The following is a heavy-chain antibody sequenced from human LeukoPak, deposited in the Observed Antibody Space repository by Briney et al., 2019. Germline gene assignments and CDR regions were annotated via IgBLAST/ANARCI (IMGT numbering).Heavy chain of an antibody. CDR3: AKDPTYDSSGYYYVD. D-gene: IGHD3-22*01. V-gene: IGHV3-53*01. Sequence: GGSLRRSCAASGFTVSSNYMSWVRQAPGKGLEWVSVIYSGDSTYYADSVKGRFTISRDNSKNTLYLQMNSLRAEDTAVYYCAKDPTYDSSGYYYVDWGQGTLVTVSS. CDR2: IYSGDST. CDR1: GFTVSSNY. J-gene: IGHJ4*02.